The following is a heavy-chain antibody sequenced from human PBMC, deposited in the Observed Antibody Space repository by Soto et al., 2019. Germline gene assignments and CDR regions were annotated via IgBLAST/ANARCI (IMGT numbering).Heavy chain of an antibody. V-gene: IGHV3-74*01. CDR1: GFTFSSYW. Sequence: EVQLVESGGGLVQPGGSLRLSCAASGFTFSSYWMHWVRQSPGKGLVWVSRINSDGSSTSYADSVKGRFTIFRDNAKNTLYLQMNSLRVEDTAVYYCARASFGVDTLIDYWGQGTLVTVSS. D-gene: IGHD3-3*01. CDR2: INSDGSST. J-gene: IGHJ4*02. CDR3: ARASFGVDTLIDY.